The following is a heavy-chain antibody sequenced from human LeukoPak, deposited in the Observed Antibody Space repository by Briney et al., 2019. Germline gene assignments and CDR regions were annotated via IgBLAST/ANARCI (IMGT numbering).Heavy chain of an antibody. Sequence: GGSLRLSCATSGFTFSDYGMHWVRQAPGKGLEWVAVIWYDGSNKYYADSVKGRFTISRDNSKNTLYLQMNSLRAEDTAVYYCARRMAAAGTGGGDYWGQGTLVTVPS. CDR2: IWYDGSNK. J-gene: IGHJ4*02. V-gene: IGHV3-33*01. CDR1: GFTFSDYG. CDR3: ARRMAAAGTGGGDY. D-gene: IGHD6-13*01.